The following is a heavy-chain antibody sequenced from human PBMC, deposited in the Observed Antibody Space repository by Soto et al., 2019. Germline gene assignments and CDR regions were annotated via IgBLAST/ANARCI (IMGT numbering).Heavy chain of an antibody. D-gene: IGHD6-6*01. V-gene: IGHV3-48*01. CDR1: GFTFSTYS. Sequence: EVQLVESGGGLVQPGGSLRVSCAASGFTFSTYSMNWVRQAPGKGLEWVSYMSSRSLTIYYTDSVKGRFTISRDNAKNSLYLQMNSLRGEDTAVYYCARGGNSSDNGMGVLGQGTTVTLSS. J-gene: IGHJ6*02. CDR2: MSSRSLTI. CDR3: ARGGNSSDNGMGV.